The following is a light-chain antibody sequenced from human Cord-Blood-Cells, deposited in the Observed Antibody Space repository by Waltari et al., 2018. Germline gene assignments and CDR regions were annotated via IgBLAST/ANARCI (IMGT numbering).Light chain of an antibody. CDR3: QQSYSTPVT. J-gene: IGKJ1*01. V-gene: IGKV1-39*01. Sequence: DIQMTQSPSSLSASVGDRVTITCRASQGISSYLNWYQQKPGKAPKLLIYAASSLQSGVPSMFSGSGAGTDFTLTISSLQPEDFATYYCQQSYSTPVTFGQGTKVEIK. CDR2: AAS. CDR1: QGISSY.